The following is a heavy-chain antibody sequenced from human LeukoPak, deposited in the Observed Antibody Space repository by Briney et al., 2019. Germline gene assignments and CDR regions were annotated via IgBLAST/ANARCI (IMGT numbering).Heavy chain of an antibody. D-gene: IGHD6-13*01. CDR2: INPNSGGT. Sequence: GASVKVSCKASGYTFTSYGISWVRQAPGQGLEWMGWINPNSGGTNYAQKFQGRVTMTRDTSISTAYMELSRLRSDDTAVYYCARGLVEQQLVPDDYYYYGMDVWGQGTTVTVSS. V-gene: IGHV1-2*02. CDR1: GYTFTSYG. J-gene: IGHJ6*02. CDR3: ARGLVEQQLVPDDYYYYGMDV.